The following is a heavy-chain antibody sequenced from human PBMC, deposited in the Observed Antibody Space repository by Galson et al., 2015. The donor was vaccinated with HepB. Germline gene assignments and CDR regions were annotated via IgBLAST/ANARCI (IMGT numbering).Heavy chain of an antibody. Sequence: SVKVSCKASGYTLSYYGIHWVRQAPGQGLEWMGWISAYNGNTNYGRKFQDRVTMTTDASRTTAYMELRSLRSDDTAIYFCARDQKFDYWGQGTLVTVSS. J-gene: IGHJ4*02. CDR2: ISAYNGNT. V-gene: IGHV1-18*04. CDR3: ARDQKFDY. CDR1: GYTLSYYG.